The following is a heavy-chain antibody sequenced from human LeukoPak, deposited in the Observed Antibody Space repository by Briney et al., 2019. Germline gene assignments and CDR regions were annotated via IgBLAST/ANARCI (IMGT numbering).Heavy chain of an antibody. D-gene: IGHD3-3*01. CDR3: AKGDSYYDFCVGV. J-gene: IGHJ6*02. CDR1: GFTFRSFA. Sequence: PGGSLRLSCAASGFTFRSFAMSWVRLAPGKGLEWVSSISGSGARTYYADSVKGRFTISRDNSKNTLYLQMNSLRAEDTAVYYCAKGDSYYDFCVGVWGQGTTVTVSS. CDR2: ISGSGART. V-gene: IGHV3-23*01.